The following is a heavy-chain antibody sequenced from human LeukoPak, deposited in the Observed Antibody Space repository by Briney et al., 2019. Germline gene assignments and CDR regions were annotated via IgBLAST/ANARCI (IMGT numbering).Heavy chain of an antibody. CDR3: ARLVVVIKTRSLYYLDY. J-gene: IGHJ4*02. CDR2: MNPNSGNT. Sequence: GASVKVSCKASGYTFTSYDINWVRQATGQGLEWMGWMNPNSGNTGYAQKFQGRVTMTRNTSISTAYMELSSLSSEDTAVYYCARLVVVIKTRSLYYLDYWGRGTLVTVSS. CDR1: GYTFTSYD. D-gene: IGHD3-22*01. V-gene: IGHV1-8*01.